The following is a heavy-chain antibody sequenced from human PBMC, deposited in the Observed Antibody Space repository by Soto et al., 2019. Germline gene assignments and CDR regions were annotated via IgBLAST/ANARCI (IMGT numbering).Heavy chain of an antibody. CDR2: ISSSGSTI. CDR3: AGVDGISYDSSGYYDYYYGMAV. V-gene: IGHV3-11*01. Sequence: QVQLVESGGGLVKPGGSLRLSCAASGFTFSDYYMSWIRQAPGKGLEWVSYISSSGSTIYYADPVKGRFTISRDNAKDSLYLQMTSLRAEVTAVYYCAGVDGISYDSSGYYDYYYGMAVWGQGTTVTVSS. CDR1: GFTFSDYY. J-gene: IGHJ6*02. D-gene: IGHD3-22*01.